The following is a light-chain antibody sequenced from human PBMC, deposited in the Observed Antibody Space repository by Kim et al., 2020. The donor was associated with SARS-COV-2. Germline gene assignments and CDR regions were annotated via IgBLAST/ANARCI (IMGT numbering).Light chain of an antibody. CDR1: QAVRKA. J-gene: IGKJ2*01. CDR3: QQYFGLPPFT. CDR2: DAS. V-gene: IGKV3-15*01. Sequence: SPGGSDSRPCRPSQAVRKAVAWHLQKLGEPPRLLIYDASLRARGIPARFSGSGSGTEFTLTISSLQSDDVAGYYCQQYFGLPPFTFGQGTKLEI.